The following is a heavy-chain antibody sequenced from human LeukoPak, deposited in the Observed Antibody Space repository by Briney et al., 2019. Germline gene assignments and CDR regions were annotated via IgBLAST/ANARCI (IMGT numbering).Heavy chain of an antibody. D-gene: IGHD1-1*01. J-gene: IGHJ6*03. CDR2: VDHTGST. V-gene: IGHV4-61*03. Sequence: SETLSLTCTVSGYSISSGSYWTWIRQPPGKGLEWIGYVDHTGSTNFNPSLNGRVSISRDTTKNLFSLRLRSVTAADTAVYFCARGRVSSSTWYSTYYYYFYMDVWGEGTTVTVSS. CDR1: GYSISSGSY. CDR3: ARGRVSSSTWYSTYYYYFYMDV.